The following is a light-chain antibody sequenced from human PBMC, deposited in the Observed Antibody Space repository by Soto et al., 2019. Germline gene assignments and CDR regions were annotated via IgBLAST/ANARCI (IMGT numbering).Light chain of an antibody. CDR3: QPYDSRRRAHYV. CDR1: SSNIGATYD. J-gene: IGLJ1*01. Sequence: QSVLTQPPSVSGAPGQRVTISCTGSSSNIGATYDVQWYQQLPGTAPKLLIYGNSNRPSGVPDRFSGSKSGTSASLAITGLQADDEADYYCQPYDSRRRAHYVFGTAPKVTAL. CDR2: GNS. V-gene: IGLV1-40*01.